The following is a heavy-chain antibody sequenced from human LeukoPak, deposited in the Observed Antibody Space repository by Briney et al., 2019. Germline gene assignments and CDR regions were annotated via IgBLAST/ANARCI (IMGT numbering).Heavy chain of an antibody. CDR2: IYPGDSDT. J-gene: IGHJ6*03. Sequence: GESLKISCKGSGYSFTSYWIGWVRQMPGKGLEWMGIIYPGDSDTRYSPSFQGQVTISADKSISTAYLQWSSLKASDTAMYYCARHGRNWNYVDYYYMDVWGKGTTVTVSS. V-gene: IGHV5-51*01. CDR1: GYSFTSYW. D-gene: IGHD1-7*01. CDR3: ARHGRNWNYVDYYYMDV.